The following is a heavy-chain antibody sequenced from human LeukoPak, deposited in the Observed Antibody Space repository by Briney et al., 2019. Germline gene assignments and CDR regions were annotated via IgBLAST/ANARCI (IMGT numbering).Heavy chain of an antibody. J-gene: IGHJ6*03. D-gene: IGHD4-23*01. Sequence: PSETLSLTCTVSDVSISSYFWSWIRQPPGKGREWIGSIYYAASTYYNPSLKSRVTISVDTSKNHFFLKLSSGTAADTAVYYCARLHYGGNYGYYYYYMDVWGKGTTVTISS. CDR1: DVSISSYF. CDR3: ARLHYGGNYGYYYYYMDV. V-gene: IGHV4-39*02. CDR2: IYYAAST.